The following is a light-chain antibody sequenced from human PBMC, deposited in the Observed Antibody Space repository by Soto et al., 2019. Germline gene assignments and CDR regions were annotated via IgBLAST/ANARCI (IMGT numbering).Light chain of an antibody. CDR2: DAS. J-gene: IGKJ4*01. CDR3: QQSHNLPLT. CDR1: QDISNY. V-gene: IGKV1-33*01. Sequence: DIQMTQSPASLSASVGDRVTITCQASQDISNYLNWFQQKPGRAPKLLIRDASNLQTGVPSRFRGSGSGAHFTFTITSLQPEDIATYYCQQSHNLPLTFGGGTKVETK.